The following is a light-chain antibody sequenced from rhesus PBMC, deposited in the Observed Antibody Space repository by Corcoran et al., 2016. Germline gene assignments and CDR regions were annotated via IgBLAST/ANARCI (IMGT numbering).Light chain of an antibody. Sequence: DVVMTQSPLALPITPGQPASISCRSSQSLVHSNGNTYLSWFQHKPGQPPRLLIYKVSTRYSGVPERFSGSGAGTDCTLKISRVEAEDVGVYYCMQYTHIPYSFGQGTKVEIK. CDR2: KVS. CDR3: MQYTHIPYS. CDR1: QSLVHSNGNTY. V-gene: IGKV2-65*01. J-gene: IGKJ2*01.